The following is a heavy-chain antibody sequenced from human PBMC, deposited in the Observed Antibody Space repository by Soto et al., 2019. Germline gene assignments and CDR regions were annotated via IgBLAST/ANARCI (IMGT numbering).Heavy chain of an antibody. J-gene: IGHJ6*01. V-gene: IGHV1-69*13. CDR2: IIPIFDTA. Sequence: SVKVSCKASGCSFSNYVISWVLQAPVQGLEWMGGIIPIFDTANYAQKLQGRVTVTANESTSTAYMELSSLRSEDTAVDYSAKCDITTLYYCYGMDVWGQGTTVTVSS. CDR1: GCSFSNYV. D-gene: IGHD1-1*01. CDR3: AKCDITTLYYCYGMDV.